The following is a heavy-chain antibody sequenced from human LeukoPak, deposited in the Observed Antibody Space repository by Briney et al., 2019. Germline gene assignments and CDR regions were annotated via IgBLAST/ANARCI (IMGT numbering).Heavy chain of an antibody. V-gene: IGHV1-2*02. Sequence: ASVKVSCKASGYTFTDSYMHWVRQAPGQGLEWMGWINPNSGGTNYAQKFQGRVTMTRDTSISTAYMELSRLRSDDTAVYYCASLGYCSSTSCLHFDYWGQGTLVTVSS. CDR2: INPNSGGT. CDR3: ASLGYCSSTSCLHFDY. D-gene: IGHD2-2*01. J-gene: IGHJ4*02. CDR1: GYTFTDSY.